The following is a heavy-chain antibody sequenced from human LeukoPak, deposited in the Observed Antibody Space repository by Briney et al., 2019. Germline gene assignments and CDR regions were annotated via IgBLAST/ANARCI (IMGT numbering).Heavy chain of an antibody. CDR2: IIPIFGTA. CDR3: AGQLVTRGGGGGGYYFDY. V-gene: IGHV1-69*05. D-gene: IGHD6-6*01. J-gene: IGHJ4*02. Sequence: GASVKVSCKASGGTFSSYAISWVRQAPGQGLEWMGGIIPIFGTANYAQKFQGRVTITTDESTSTAYMELSSLRAEDTAVCYCAGQLVTRGGGGGGYYFDYWGQGTLVTVSS. CDR1: GGTFSSYA.